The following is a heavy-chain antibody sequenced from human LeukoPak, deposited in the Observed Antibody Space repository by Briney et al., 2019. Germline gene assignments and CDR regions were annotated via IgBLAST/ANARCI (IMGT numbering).Heavy chain of an antibody. J-gene: IGHJ5*02. Sequence: SQTLSLTCTVSGGSISSGDYYWSWIRQPPGKGLEWIAYMYYSGSTYYNPSLKSRVAMSADTSKNQLSLKLSSVTAADTAVYYCARPYYYDSRIDPWGQGILVTVSS. CDR2: MYYSGST. CDR1: GGSISSGDYY. D-gene: IGHD3-22*01. V-gene: IGHV4-30-4*01. CDR3: ARPYYYDSRIDP.